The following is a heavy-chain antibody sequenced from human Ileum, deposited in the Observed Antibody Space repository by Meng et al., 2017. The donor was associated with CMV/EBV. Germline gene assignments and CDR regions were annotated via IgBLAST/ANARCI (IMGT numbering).Heavy chain of an antibody. V-gene: IGHV3-13*01. Sequence: GESLKISCAASGFTFSAYDMHWVRQTAGKGLEWVSAISTAGGRHYADSVKGRFTIPRDNAKNPLYLQMNSLRAEDTAVYYCARGGYSYGLSQYFDLWGRGTLVTVSS. D-gene: IGHD5-18*01. CDR3: ARGGYSYGLSQYFDL. CDR1: GFTFSAYD. J-gene: IGHJ2*01. CDR2: ISTAGGR.